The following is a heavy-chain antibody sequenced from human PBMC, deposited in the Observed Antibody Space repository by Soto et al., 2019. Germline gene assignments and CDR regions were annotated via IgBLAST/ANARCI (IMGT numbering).Heavy chain of an antibody. Sequence: PGGSLRLSCAASGFTFSSYAMSWVRQAPGKGLEWVSAISGSGGSTYYADSVKGRFTISRDNSKNTLYLQMNSLRAEDTAVYCCAKHGYCSGGSCYGPMSYWGQGTLVTVSS. CDR2: ISGSGGST. CDR3: AKHGYCSGGSCYGPMSY. V-gene: IGHV3-23*01. D-gene: IGHD2-15*01. J-gene: IGHJ4*02. CDR1: GFTFSSYA.